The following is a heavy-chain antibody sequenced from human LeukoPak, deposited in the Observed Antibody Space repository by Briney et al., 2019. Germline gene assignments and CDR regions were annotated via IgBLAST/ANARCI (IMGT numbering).Heavy chain of an antibody. V-gene: IGHV4-59*01. CDR3: ARELGATVVNYGMDV. J-gene: IGHJ6*02. CDR1: GGSISNYY. CDR2: IHYSGST. D-gene: IGHD4-23*01. Sequence: PSETLSLTCTVSGGSISNYYWSWIRQPPGKGLEWIGYIHYSGSTNYNPSLKSRVTMSVDTSKNQPSLKLTSMTAADTAVYYCARELGATVVNYGMDVWGQGTTVTVSS.